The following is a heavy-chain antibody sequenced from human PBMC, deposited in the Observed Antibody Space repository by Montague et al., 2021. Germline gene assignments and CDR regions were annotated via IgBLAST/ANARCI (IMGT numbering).Heavy chain of an antibody. V-gene: IGHV4-59*08. D-gene: IGHD3-10*01. Sequence: SETLPLTCTVSSGSIFHAHWSWVRQPPGKGLEWLGSMFYGGATSNNPSPKSRVTMSIDTSTNQFSLKLSFVTAADTAVYYCAKQDYFVSGTSYKGFDPWGQGILVTVSS. CDR1: SGSIFHAH. CDR3: AKQDYFVSGTSYKGFDP. CDR2: MFYGGAT. J-gene: IGHJ5*02.